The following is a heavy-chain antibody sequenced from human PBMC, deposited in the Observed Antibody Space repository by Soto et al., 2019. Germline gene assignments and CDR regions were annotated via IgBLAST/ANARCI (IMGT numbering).Heavy chain of an antibody. J-gene: IGHJ6*02. CDR3: ARVASMYSYGKWDYYYYGMDV. D-gene: IGHD5-18*01. Sequence: SETLSLTCAVYGGSFSGYYWSWIRQPPGKGLEWIGEINHSGSTNYNPSLKSRVTISVDTSKNQFSLKLSSVTAADTAVYYCARVASMYSYGKWDYYYYGMDVWGQGTTVTVSS. CDR2: INHSGST. V-gene: IGHV4-34*01. CDR1: GGSFSGYY.